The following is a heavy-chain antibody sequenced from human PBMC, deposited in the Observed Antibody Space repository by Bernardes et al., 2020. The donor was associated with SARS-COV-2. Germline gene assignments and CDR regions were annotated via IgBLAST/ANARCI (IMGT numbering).Heavy chain of an antibody. V-gene: IGHV3-23*01. CDR2: ISSGGGRT. Sequence: GGSLRLYCVVSGLTSHNYAMTWVREAVGKGLEWVSTISSGGGRTYYADSAKGRFAVSRDDSKNTVYLQMNSLRAEDTAVYYCARIDEVTGRDYWGQGTLVTVSS. CDR3: ARIDEVTGRDY. J-gene: IGHJ4*02. CDR1: GLTSHNYA. D-gene: IGHD6-19*01.